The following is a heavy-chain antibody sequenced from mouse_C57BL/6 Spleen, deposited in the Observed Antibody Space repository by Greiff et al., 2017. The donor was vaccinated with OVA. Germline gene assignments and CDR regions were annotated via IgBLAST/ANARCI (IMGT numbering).Heavy chain of an antibody. D-gene: IGHD1-1*01. V-gene: IGHV1-42*01. CDR2: INPSTGGT. Sequence: EVKLMESGPELVKPGASVKISCKASGYSFTGYYMNWVKQSPEKSLEWIGEINPSTGGTTSNQKFKAKATLTVDKSSSTAYMQLKSLTSEDSAVYYCARAILLRSSAWFAYWGQGTLVTVSA. J-gene: IGHJ3*01. CDR3: ARAILLRSSAWFAY. CDR1: GYSFTGYY.